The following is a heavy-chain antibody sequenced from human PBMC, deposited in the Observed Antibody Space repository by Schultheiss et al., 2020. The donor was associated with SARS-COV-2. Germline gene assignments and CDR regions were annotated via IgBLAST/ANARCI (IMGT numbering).Heavy chain of an antibody. J-gene: IGHJ4*02. CDR3: ARATYYDFWSGYPDY. CDR1: GYSISSGYY. V-gene: IGHV4-38-2*01. Sequence: SETLSLTCAVSGYSISSGYYWGWIRQPPGKGLEWIGSIYHSGSTYYNPSLKSRATISVDTSKNQFSLKLSSVTAADTAVYYCARATYYDFWSGYPDYWGQGTLVTVSS. D-gene: IGHD3-3*01. CDR2: IYHSGST.